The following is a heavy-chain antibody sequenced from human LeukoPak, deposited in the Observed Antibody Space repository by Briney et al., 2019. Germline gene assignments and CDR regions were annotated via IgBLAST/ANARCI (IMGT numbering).Heavy chain of an antibody. D-gene: IGHD6-19*01. CDR2: INTDGSST. CDR1: GFTFSTYW. J-gene: IGHJ4*02. CDR3: VRDPEQWSEPRDY. V-gene: IGHV3-74*01. Sequence: PGGSLRLSCAASGFTFSTYWMHWVRQAPGKGLVWVSRINTDGSSTSYADSVKGRFTVSRDNAKNTLYLQMNSLRAEDTAVYYCVRDPEQWSEPRDYWGQGTLVTVSS.